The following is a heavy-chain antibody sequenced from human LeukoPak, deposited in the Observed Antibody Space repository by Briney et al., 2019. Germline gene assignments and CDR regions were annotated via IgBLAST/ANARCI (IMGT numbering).Heavy chain of an antibody. CDR2: IHPNSGGT. CDR3: ARLHNPPGPKGGSYSSEY. J-gene: IGHJ4*02. CDR1: GYTFTGYY. Sequence: ASVKVSCKASGYTFTGYYMHWVRQAPGQGLEWMGWIHPNSGGTNYAQKFQGRVTMTRDTSISTAYMEVSRLKSDDTAMYYCARLHNPPGPKGGSYSSEYWGQGTLVTVSS. D-gene: IGHD1-26*01. V-gene: IGHV1-2*02.